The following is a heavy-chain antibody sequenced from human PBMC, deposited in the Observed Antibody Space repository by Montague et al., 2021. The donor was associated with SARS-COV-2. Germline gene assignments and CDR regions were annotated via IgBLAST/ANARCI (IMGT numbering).Heavy chain of an antibody. J-gene: IGHJ3*02. V-gene: IGHV4-59*08. CDR1: GGSISSYY. CDR3: ARRALGYCSSTSCETAFDI. Sequence: SETLSLTCNVSGGSISSYYWSWIRQPPGKGLEWIGYIYYSGSTNYNPSLKSRVTISVDTSKNQFSLKLSSVTAADTAVYYCARRALGYCSSTSCETAFDIWGQGTMVTVSS. D-gene: IGHD2-2*01. CDR2: IYYSGST.